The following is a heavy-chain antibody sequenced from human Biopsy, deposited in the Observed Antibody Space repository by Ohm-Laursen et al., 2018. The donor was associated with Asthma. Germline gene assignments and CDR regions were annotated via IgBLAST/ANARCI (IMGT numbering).Heavy chain of an antibody. Sequence: RSLRLSCAASGVSLSSFGMNWVRQAPGKGLEWVAVISYDGSKKGYGDSVKGRFTISRDNSKDTVYLQMNSLRAEDTAVYYCAKGRYKWNDGYYGLDVWGQGTTVTVS. CDR2: ISYDGSKK. CDR1: GVSLSSFG. D-gene: IGHD1-20*01. J-gene: IGHJ6*02. CDR3: AKGRYKWNDGYYGLDV. V-gene: IGHV3-30*18.